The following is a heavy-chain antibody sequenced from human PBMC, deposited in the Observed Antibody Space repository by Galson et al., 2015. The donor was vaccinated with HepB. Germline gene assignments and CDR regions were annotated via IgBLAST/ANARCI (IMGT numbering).Heavy chain of an antibody. D-gene: IGHD3-22*01. V-gene: IGHV6-1*01. CDR2: TYYRSKWYN. Sequence: CAISGDSVSSNSAAWNWIRQSPSRGLEWLGGTYYRSKWYNDYAVSVKSRITINPDTSKNQFSLQLNSATPEDTAVYYCAREPGYDSSGPPPADAFDIWGQGTMVTVSS. J-gene: IGHJ3*02. CDR1: GDSVSSNSAA. CDR3: AREPGYDSSGPPPADAFDI.